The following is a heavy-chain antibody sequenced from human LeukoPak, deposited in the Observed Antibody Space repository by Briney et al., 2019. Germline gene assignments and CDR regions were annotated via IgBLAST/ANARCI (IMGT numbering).Heavy chain of an antibody. J-gene: IGHJ2*01. CDR1: GYTFTSYY. Sequence: ASVKVSCKASGYTFTSYYMHWVRQAPGQGLEWMGIINPSGGSTSYAQKFQGRVTMTRDTSTSTVYMELSSLGSEDTAVYYCARYGFSSGGLQGYWCFDLWGRGTLVTVSS. CDR3: ARYGFSSGGLQGYWCFDL. V-gene: IGHV1-46*01. D-gene: IGHD6-19*01. CDR2: INPSGGST.